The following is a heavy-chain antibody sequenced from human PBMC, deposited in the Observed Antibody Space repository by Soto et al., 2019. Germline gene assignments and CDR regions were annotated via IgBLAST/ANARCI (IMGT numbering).Heavy chain of an antibody. CDR3: ARDATAAAAPDY. Sequence: PSGTLSLTCTFSGGSIRSGGYYWSWVRQHPGKGLEWIGYIYYSGSTYYNPSLKSRVTISVDTSKNQFSLKLSSVTAADTAVYYCARDATAAAAPDYWGQGTLVTVSS. D-gene: IGHD6-13*01. CDR2: IYYSGST. V-gene: IGHV4-31*03. CDR1: GGSIRSGGYY. J-gene: IGHJ4*02.